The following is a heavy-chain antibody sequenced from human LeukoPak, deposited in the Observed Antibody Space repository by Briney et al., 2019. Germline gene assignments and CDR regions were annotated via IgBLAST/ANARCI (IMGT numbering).Heavy chain of an antibody. J-gene: IGHJ5*02. CDR2: IYYSGSA. D-gene: IGHD6-6*01. Sequence: SETLSLTCTVSGGSISSYYWSWIRQPPGKGLEWVGYIYYSGSANYNPSLKSRVTISVDTSKNQFSLKLSSVAAADTAVYYCAKVLWGGGGASSSPWVNWFDPWGQGTLVTVSS. CDR3: AKVLWGGGGASSSPWVNWFDP. CDR1: GGSISSYY. V-gene: IGHV4-59*01.